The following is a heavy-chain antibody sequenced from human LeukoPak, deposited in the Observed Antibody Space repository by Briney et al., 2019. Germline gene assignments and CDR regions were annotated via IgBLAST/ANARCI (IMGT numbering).Heavy chain of an antibody. CDR1: GFTFSSYW. J-gene: IGHJ4*02. CDR3: ASRLTYYYGSGSYIGDY. D-gene: IGHD3-10*01. CDR2: INSDGSST. Sequence: GGSLRLSCAASGFTFSSYWMHWVRQAPGKGLVWVSRINSDGSSTSYADSVKGRFTISRDNAKNTLYLQMNSLRAEDTAVYYCASRLTYYYGSGSYIGDYWGQGTLVTVSS. V-gene: IGHV3-74*01.